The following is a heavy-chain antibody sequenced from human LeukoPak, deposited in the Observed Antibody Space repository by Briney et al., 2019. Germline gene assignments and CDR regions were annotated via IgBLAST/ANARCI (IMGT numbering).Heavy chain of an antibody. CDR3: ARDLKYCSGGSCYLAFAFDI. Sequence: SETLSLTCTVSGGSISSYYWSWIRQPAGQGLEWIGRIYTSGSTNYNPSLKSRVTVSVDTSKNQFSLKLSSVTAADTAVYYCARDLKYCSGGSCYLAFAFDIWGQGTMVTVSS. CDR1: GGSISSYY. CDR2: IYTSGST. J-gene: IGHJ3*02. D-gene: IGHD2-15*01. V-gene: IGHV4-4*07.